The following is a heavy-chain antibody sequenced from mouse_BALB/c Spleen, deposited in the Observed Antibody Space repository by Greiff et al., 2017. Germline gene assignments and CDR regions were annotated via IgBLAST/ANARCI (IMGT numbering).Heavy chain of an antibody. Sequence: QVQLQQSGPGLVQPSQSLSITCTVSGFSLTSYGVHWVRQPPGKGLEWLGMIWGGGSTDYNSALKSRLSISKDNSKSQVFLKMNSLQTDDTAMYYCARRSLDSSGYAWFAYWGQGTLVTVSA. CDR1: GFSLTSYG. CDR3: ARRSLDSSGYAWFAY. V-gene: IGHV2-4*02. J-gene: IGHJ3*01. CDR2: IWGGGST. D-gene: IGHD3-2*01.